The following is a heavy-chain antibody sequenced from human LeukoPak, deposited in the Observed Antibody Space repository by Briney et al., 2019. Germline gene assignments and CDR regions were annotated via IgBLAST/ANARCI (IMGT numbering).Heavy chain of an antibody. D-gene: IGHD3-9*01. Sequence: ASVKVSCKASGYSFNSYYMHWVRQAPGQGLEWMGWINPNSGGTNYAQKFQGRVTMTRDTSISTAYMELSRLRSDDTAVYYCAGSSIRYFDWLLYWGQGTLVTVSS. J-gene: IGHJ4*02. CDR3: AGSSIRYFDWLLY. V-gene: IGHV1-2*02. CDR1: GYSFNSYY. CDR2: INPNSGGT.